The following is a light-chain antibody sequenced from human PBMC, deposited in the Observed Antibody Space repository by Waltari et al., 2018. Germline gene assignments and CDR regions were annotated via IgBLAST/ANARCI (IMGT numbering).Light chain of an antibody. V-gene: IGLV2-8*01. Sequence: QSALTQPPSASGSPGQSGTISRTGTSSDVGGYNCVSWYQPHPGKTPKLMIYDVSKRRTWFRERLSGSKYGHAAYLTVSGLQAKDEADYYCSSYAGSNSVLFGAGTKLTVL. CDR3: SSYAGSNSVL. CDR1: SSDVGGYNC. J-gene: IGLJ2*01. CDR2: DVS.